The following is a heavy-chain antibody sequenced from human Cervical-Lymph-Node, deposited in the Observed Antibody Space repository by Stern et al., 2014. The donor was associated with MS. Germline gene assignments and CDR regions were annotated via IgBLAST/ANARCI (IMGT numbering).Heavy chain of an antibody. D-gene: IGHD3-22*01. J-gene: IGHJ2*01. CDR2: IYYSGST. Sequence: QVQLQESGPGLVKPSETLSLTCTVSGGSVSSGSDYWSWIRQPPGKGLEWIGYIYYSGSTNYNPSLKSRVNLSIDTSKNQFSLKLSSVTAADTAVYYCARGRNYYDSSGYYWYFDLWGRGTLVTVSS. CDR3: ARGRNYYDSSGYYWYFDL. V-gene: IGHV4-61*01. CDR1: GGSVSSGSDY.